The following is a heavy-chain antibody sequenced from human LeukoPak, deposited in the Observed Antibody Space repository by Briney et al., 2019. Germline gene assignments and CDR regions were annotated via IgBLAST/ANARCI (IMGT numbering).Heavy chain of an antibody. J-gene: IGHJ4*02. D-gene: IGHD5-12*01. CDR3: ARDIRERWLQFFDY. CDR2: IYYSGST. V-gene: IGHV4-59*01. CDR1: GGSISSYY. Sequence: PSETLSLTCTVSGGSISSYYWSWIRQPPGKGLEWIGYIYYSGSTNYNPSLKSRVTISVDTSKDQFSLKLSSVTAADTAVYYCARDIRERWLQFFDYWGQGTLVTVSS.